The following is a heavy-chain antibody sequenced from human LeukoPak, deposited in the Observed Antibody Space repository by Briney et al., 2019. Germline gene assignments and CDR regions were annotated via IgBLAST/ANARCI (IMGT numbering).Heavy chain of an antibody. Sequence: SETVSLTCTVSGGSISHYYWSWIRQSPGKGLEWIGYIYYSGTTNYNPSLKSRVTISVDTSRNQFSLQLRSVTAADTAVYYCAREDPQTTVPEGMDVWGQGTTVIVSS. D-gene: IGHD4-17*01. V-gene: IGHV4-59*01. CDR2: IYYSGTT. J-gene: IGHJ6*02. CDR1: GGSISHYY. CDR3: AREDPQTTVPEGMDV.